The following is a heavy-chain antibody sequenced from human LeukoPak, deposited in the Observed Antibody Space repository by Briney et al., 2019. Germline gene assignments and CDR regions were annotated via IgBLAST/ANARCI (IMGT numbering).Heavy chain of an antibody. J-gene: IGHJ4*02. CDR3: ARGVGYCSGGSCYPDYFDY. Sequence: SETLSLTCTVSGGSISSSSYYWGWIRQPPGKGLEWIGIIYYSGSTYYNPSLKSRLTISVDTSKNQFSLKLSSVTATDTAVYYCARGVGYCSGGSCYPDYFDYWGQGTLVTVSS. D-gene: IGHD2-15*01. CDR2: IYYSGST. V-gene: IGHV4-39*01. CDR1: GGSISSSSYY.